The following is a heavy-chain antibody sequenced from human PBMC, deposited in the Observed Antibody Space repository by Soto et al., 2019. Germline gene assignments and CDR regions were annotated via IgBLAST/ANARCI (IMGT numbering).Heavy chain of an antibody. CDR2: IYHSGST. CDR1: GGSISSGGYS. J-gene: IGHJ6*02. V-gene: IGHV4-30-2*01. D-gene: IGHD4-17*01. CDR3: ARAHYGDYGYGMDV. Sequence: QLQLQESGSGLVKPSQTLSLTCAVSGGSISSGGYSWSWIRQPPGKGLEWIGYIYHSGSTYYNPTLKRRGTITVDRAKNHFSLKLSSVTSADTAVYYCARAHYGDYGYGMDVWGQGTTVTVSS.